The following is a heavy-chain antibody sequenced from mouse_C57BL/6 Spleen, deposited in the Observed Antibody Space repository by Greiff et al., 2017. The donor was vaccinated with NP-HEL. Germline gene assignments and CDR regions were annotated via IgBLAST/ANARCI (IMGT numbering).Heavy chain of an antibody. D-gene: IGHD1-1*01. Sequence: DVMLVESGGGFVKPGGSLKLSCAASGFTFSDYGMHWVRQAPEKGLEWVAYISSGSSTIYYADTVKGRFTIARDNAKNTLFLQMTSLRSEDTAMYYCASDFITTVVAGGYWGQGTTLTVSS. CDR1: GFTFSDYG. CDR2: ISSGSSTI. V-gene: IGHV5-17*01. CDR3: ASDFITTVVAGGY. J-gene: IGHJ2*01.